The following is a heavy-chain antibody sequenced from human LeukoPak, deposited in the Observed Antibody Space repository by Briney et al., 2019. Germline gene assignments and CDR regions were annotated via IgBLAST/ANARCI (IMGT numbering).Heavy chain of an antibody. CDR1: GFTFSSYW. Sequence: GGSLRLSCAASGFTFSSYWMHWVRQAPGKGLVWVSRINSDGSSTSYADSVKGRFTISRDNAKNTLYLQMNSLRAEDTAVYYCARGPYGDYADGLDYWGQGTLVTVSS. J-gene: IGHJ4*02. CDR3: ARGPYGDYADGLDY. D-gene: IGHD4-17*01. V-gene: IGHV3-74*01. CDR2: INSDGSST.